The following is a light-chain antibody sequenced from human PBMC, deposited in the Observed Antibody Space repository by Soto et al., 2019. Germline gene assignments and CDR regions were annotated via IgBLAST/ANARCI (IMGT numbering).Light chain of an antibody. V-gene: IGKV1-39*01. CDR1: QSISSY. J-gene: IGKJ3*01. CDR2: AAS. CDR3: QQSYSTPPFT. Sequence: DIPMTQSPSSLSASVGDRVTITCRASQSISSYLNWYQQKPGKAPKLLIYAASILQSGVPSRFSGSGSGTDFTLTISSLQPEDFATYYCQQSYSTPPFTFGPGTKVDIK.